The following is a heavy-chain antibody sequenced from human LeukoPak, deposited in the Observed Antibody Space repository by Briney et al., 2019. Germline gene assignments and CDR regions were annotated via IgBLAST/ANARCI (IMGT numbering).Heavy chain of an antibody. Sequence: GGSLRLSCAASGFTFSRSWMSWVRQAPGKGQEWVANIKQDGSEKYYVDSVKGRFTISRDNAKNSLYLQMNSLRAEDTAMYYCARDLEYYDYWGQGTLVTVSS. CDR3: ARDLEYYDY. V-gene: IGHV3-7*05. CDR1: GFTFSRSW. CDR2: IKQDGSEK. J-gene: IGHJ4*02. D-gene: IGHD1-26*01.